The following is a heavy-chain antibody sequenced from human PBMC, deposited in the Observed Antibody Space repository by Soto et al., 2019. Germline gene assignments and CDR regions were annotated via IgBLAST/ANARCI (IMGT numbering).Heavy chain of an antibody. CDR3: ATKDDHKDDQPYYYGMDI. D-gene: IGHD3-16*01. CDR2: ISVFNGDT. V-gene: IGHV1-18*01. Sequence: ASVKVSCKAIGYTSSSYGINWVRQAPGQGLEWMGWISVFNGDTRYAQKFQGRVAITKDPGTSTAHMELRSLRSDDAAVYFCATKDDHKDDQPYYYGMDIWGQGTTVTVSS. J-gene: IGHJ6*02. CDR1: GYTSSSYG.